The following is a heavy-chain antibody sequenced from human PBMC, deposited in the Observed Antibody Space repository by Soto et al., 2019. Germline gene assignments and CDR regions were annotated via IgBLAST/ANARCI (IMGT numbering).Heavy chain of an antibody. CDR3: AHVSITMIVDWFDT. V-gene: IGHV2-5*01. CDR2: IYWNDDK. CDR1: GFSLSTSGVG. D-gene: IGHD3-22*01. Sequence: SGPTLVNPTQTLTLTCTFSGFSLSTSGVGVGWIRQPPGRALEWLALIYWNDDKRYSPSLKSRLTITKDTSKNQVVLTMTKKENVHTQTYSCAHVSITMIVDWFDTWGQGTLLTVSS. J-gene: IGHJ5*02.